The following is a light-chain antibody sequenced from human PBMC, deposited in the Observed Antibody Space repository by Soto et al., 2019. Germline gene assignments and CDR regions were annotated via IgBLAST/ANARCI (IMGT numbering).Light chain of an antibody. CDR2: KAS. Sequence: DIQMTQSPSTLSASVGDRVTITCRASQSVNSWLAWYQQKPGEVPKLLIYKASNLESGVPSRFSGSGSGTEFTLTISSLQPDDFVTYYCQQYSRNPLTFGGGTNVEI. CDR3: QQYSRNPLT. V-gene: IGKV1-5*03. J-gene: IGKJ4*01. CDR1: QSVNSW.